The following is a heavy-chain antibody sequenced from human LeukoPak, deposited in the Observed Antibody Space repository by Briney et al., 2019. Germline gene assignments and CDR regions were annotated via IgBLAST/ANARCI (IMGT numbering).Heavy chain of an antibody. J-gene: IGHJ6*02. CDR3: ARHMDKVGDYFGMDV. V-gene: IGHV3-11*01. Sequence: GGSLSLSCAASGLNFNDYYILWLRQAPGKGLEWLSIVSTGGDITTYAASVTGRFTTSKDNTRNLPFLPMNSLRAEDTAVYYCARHMDKVGDYFGMDVWGQGTTVVVSS. CDR1: GLNFNDYY. D-gene: IGHD5-12*01. CDR2: VSTGGDIT.